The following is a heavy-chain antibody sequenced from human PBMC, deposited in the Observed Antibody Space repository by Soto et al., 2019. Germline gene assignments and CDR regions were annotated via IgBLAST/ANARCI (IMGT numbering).Heavy chain of an antibody. CDR1: GFTFSNYG. D-gene: IGHD3-22*01. CDR3: ARDAYDSSTYTFDY. CDR2: IWYDGSNK. J-gene: IGHJ4*02. V-gene: IGHV3-33*01. Sequence: QVQLVESGGGVVQPGRSLRLSCAASGFTFSNYGMHWVRQAPGKGLEWVAVIWYDGSNKYYADSVKGRFTISRDNSKNTLYLQMNSLRAEDTAVYYCARDAYDSSTYTFDYWGQGPLVTVSS.